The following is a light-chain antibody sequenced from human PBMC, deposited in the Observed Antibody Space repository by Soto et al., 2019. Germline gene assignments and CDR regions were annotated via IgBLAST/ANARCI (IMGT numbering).Light chain of an antibody. CDR3: SSYTTSSTVV. Sequence: QSVLTQPASVSGSPGQSITISCAGTGGDVGAYNYVSWYQQHPGKAPKLMIYEVFRRPSGISNRFSGSKSGNTASLTISTPQAEDEAEYYCSSYTTSSTVVFGGGTKVTVL. V-gene: IGLV2-14*01. CDR1: GGDVGAYNY. J-gene: IGLJ3*02. CDR2: EVF.